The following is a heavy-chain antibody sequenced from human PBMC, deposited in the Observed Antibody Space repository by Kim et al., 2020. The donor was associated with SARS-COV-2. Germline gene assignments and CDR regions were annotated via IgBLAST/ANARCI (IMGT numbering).Heavy chain of an antibody. CDR1: GGSFSGYY. CDR2: INHSGST. V-gene: IGHV4-34*01. Sequence: SETLSLTCAVYGGSFSGYYWSWIRQPPGKGLEWIGEINHSGSTNYNPSLKSRVTISVDTSKNQFSLKLSSVTAADTAVYYCARDLHPRLGVQLWSFDYWGQGTLVTVSS. J-gene: IGHJ4*02. CDR3: ARDLHPRLGVQLWSFDY. D-gene: IGHD5-18*01.